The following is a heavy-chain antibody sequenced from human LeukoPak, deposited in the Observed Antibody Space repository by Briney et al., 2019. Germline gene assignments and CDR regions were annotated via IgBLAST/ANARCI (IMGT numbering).Heavy chain of an antibody. V-gene: IGHV3-21*01. Sequence: PGGSLRLSCAASGFTFISHCMTWVRQAPGEGLEWVSSLSISSSYIYYADSVKGRFTISRDNRKNSIYLQMNSLRAEDTAVYCCARDEYGRSSRDGAFDMWGQGTMVTVSS. CDR1: GFTFISHC. D-gene: IGHD4/OR15-4a*01. CDR3: ARDEYGRSSRDGAFDM. CDR2: LSISSSYI. J-gene: IGHJ3*02.